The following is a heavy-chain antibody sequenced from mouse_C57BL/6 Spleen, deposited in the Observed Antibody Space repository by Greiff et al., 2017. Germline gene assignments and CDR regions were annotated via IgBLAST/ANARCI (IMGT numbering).Heavy chain of an antibody. CDR2: IYPSDSET. D-gene: IGHD1-1*01. Sequence: QVQLQQPGAELVRPGSSVKLSCKASGYTFTSYWMDWVKQRPGQGLEWIGNIYPSDSETHYNQKFKDKDTLTVDKSSSTAYMQLSSLTSEGSAVYYCARRGYYYGSSWGVFDYWGQGTTLTVSS. CDR3: ARRGYYYGSSWGVFDY. V-gene: IGHV1-61*01. J-gene: IGHJ2*01. CDR1: GYTFTSYW.